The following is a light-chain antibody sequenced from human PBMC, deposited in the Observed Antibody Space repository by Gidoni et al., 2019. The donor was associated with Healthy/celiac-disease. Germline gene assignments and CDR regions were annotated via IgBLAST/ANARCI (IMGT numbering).Light chain of an antibody. V-gene: IGKV3-15*01. CDR1: QSVSSN. CDR3: QQYNNWPPLT. Sequence: IVLTQSTATLSVSPGERATLSCRASQSVSSNLAWYQQKPGQAPRLLSYGASTRATGIPARFSGSGSGTEFTLTISSLQSEDFAVYYCQQYNNWPPLTFGGGTKVEIK. J-gene: IGKJ4*01. CDR2: GAS.